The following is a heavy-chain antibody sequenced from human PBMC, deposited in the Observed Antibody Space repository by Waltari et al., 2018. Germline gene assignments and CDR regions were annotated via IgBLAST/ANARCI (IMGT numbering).Heavy chain of an antibody. CDR2: IKQDGSEK. V-gene: IGHV3-7*01. CDR1: GFTFSSYW. D-gene: IGHD2-21*01. J-gene: IGHJ3*02. Sequence: EVQLVESGGGLVQPGGSLRLSCAASGFTFSSYWMSWVRKAPGKGLEWVANIKQDGSEKYYVDSVKGRFTISRDNAKNSLYLQMNSLRAEDTAVYYCASELWQDAFDIWGQGTMVTVSS. CDR3: ASELWQDAFDI.